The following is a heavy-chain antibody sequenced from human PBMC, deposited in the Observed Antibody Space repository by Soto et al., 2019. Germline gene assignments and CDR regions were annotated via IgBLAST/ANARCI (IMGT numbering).Heavy chain of an antibody. Sequence: SETLSLTCTVSGGSISSSSYYWGWIRQPPGKGLEWIGSIYYSGSTYYNPSLKSRVTISVDTSKNQFSLKLSSLTAAVTAVYYCARARGGYYDYWGQGTLVTVSS. D-gene: IGHD3-22*01. J-gene: IGHJ4*02. CDR1: GGSISSSSYY. CDR3: ARARGGYYDY. V-gene: IGHV4-39*07. CDR2: IYYSGST.